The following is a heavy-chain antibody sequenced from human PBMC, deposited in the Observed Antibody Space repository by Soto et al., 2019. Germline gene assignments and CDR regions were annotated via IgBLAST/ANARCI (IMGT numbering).Heavy chain of an antibody. J-gene: IGHJ6*02. CDR1: GYTFSNYY. CDR3: ARDGWFSALRIPFGLDV. D-gene: IGHD3-3*01. CDR2: INPNGGST. Sequence: QVQLVQSGAEVKTPGASVTVSCKASGYTFSNYYIHWVRQPPGQGLEWMGIINPNGGSTTYAQKSQCRVTMTRDTSTSTVYMELSSLTSEDTALYHCARDGWFSALRIPFGLDVWGQGTTVTVSS. V-gene: IGHV1-46*01.